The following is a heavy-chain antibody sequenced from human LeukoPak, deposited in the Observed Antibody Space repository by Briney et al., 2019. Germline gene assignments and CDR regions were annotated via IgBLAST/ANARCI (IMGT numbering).Heavy chain of an antibody. V-gene: IGHV4-39*07. J-gene: IGHJ4*02. CDR3: ARVKGVRLRYFDY. CDR1: GGSISSSSYY. CDR2: IYYSGST. D-gene: IGHD4/OR15-4a*01. Sequence: SETLSLTCTVSGGSISSSSYYWGWIRQPPGKGLEWIGSIYYSGSTYYNPSLKSRVTISVDTSKNQFSLKLSSVTAADTAVYYCARVKGVRLRYFDYWGQGTLVTVSS.